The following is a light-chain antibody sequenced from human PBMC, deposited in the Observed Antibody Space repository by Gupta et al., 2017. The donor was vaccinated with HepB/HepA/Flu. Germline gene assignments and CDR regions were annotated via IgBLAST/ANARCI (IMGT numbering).Light chain of an antibody. Sequence: DMVMIQSSLALPVTTGEPASISCKSRQCRLHSNGYNYLDSYVHNAGQSPQLVIYLGSNRAVAVPDRFSGSGSGTDFTLRIIRGEAPAVGVYYCIQDLQTPMRFGQWTKLEI. CDR2: LGS. CDR3: IQDLQTPMR. V-gene: IGKV2-28*01. CDR1: QCRLHSNGYNY. J-gene: IGKJ1*01.